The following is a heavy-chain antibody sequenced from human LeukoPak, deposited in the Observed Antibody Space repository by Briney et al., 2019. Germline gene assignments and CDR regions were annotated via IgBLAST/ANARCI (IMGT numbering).Heavy chain of an antibody. CDR2: IRYDGSNK. V-gene: IGHV3-30*02. CDR3: AKDNYYSSGSYYNGGFLFDY. Sequence: PGGSLRLSCAASGFTFSSYGMHWVRQAPGKGLEWVAFIRYDGSNKYYADSVKGRFTISRDNSKNTLYLQMNSLRAEDTAVYYCAKDNYYSSGSYYNGGFLFDYWGQGTLVTVSS. J-gene: IGHJ4*02. D-gene: IGHD3-10*01. CDR1: GFTFSSYG.